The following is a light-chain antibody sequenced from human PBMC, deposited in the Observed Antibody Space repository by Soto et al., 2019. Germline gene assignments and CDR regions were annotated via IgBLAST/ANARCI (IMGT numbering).Light chain of an antibody. J-gene: IGKJ4*01. V-gene: IGKV3-11*01. Sequence: EIVLTQSPATLSLSPGERATLSCRASQSVSSYLAWYQKKPGQAPRLLIYDASNRATGIPARFSGSGSGTDFTLTISSLQSEDFAVYYCQQYNNWPLTFGGGTKVDIK. CDR1: QSVSSY. CDR2: DAS. CDR3: QQYNNWPLT.